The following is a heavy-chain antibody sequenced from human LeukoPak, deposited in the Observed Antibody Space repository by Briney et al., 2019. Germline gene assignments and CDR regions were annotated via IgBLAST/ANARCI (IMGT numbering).Heavy chain of an antibody. Sequence: GGSLRLSCAASGFNFGNFWMSWVRQAPGKGLEWVANIKQDGSEKFSVDSVKGRFTISRDNAKNSLYLQMNSLRAEDTAVYYCAKEYFPGIAVANFDYWGQGTLVTVSS. V-gene: IGHV3-7*03. CDR3: AKEYFPGIAVANFDY. J-gene: IGHJ4*02. CDR2: IKQDGSEK. D-gene: IGHD6-19*01. CDR1: GFNFGNFW.